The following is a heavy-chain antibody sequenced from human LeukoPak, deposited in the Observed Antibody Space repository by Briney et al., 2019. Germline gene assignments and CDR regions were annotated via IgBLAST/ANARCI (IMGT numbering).Heavy chain of an antibody. J-gene: IGHJ4*02. V-gene: IGHV3-9*01. D-gene: IGHD6-13*01. Sequence: PGRSLRLSCAASGFSFDAYAMHWVRQAPGKGLEWVSGISWTSASIDYAVSVEGRFTISRDNAKNSLSLQVSSLRAEDTAVYYCTRGGATSSWYWFFWGQGTLVTVSS. CDR3: TRGGATSSWYWFF. CDR1: GFSFDAYA. CDR2: ISWTSASI.